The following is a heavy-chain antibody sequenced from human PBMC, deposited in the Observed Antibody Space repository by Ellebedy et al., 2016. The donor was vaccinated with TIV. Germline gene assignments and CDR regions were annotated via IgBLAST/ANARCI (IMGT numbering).Heavy chain of an antibody. CDR2: RYDGSSK. J-gene: IGHJ6*03. CDR3: ARVGLENYLFYFYMDV. Sequence: GGSLTLSXAASGFTFRDYYMAWIRQVPGKGLECVSYRYDGSSKYYADSVKGRFTISRDRAKVSVDLQMNNLRVEDTGIYYCARVGLENYLFYFYMDVWGKGTTVTVS. CDR1: GFTFRDYY. V-gene: IGHV3-11*01. D-gene: IGHD1-1*01.